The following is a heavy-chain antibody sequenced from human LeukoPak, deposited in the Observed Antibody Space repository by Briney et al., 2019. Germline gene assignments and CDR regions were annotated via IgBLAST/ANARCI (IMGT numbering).Heavy chain of an antibody. D-gene: IGHD3-22*01. J-gene: IGHJ3*02. V-gene: IGHV1-2*02. CDR3: ARQSYYYDSSGYRHDAFDI. CDR1: GYTFTDYY. CDR2: INPNSGGT. Sequence: ASVKVSCKASGYTFTDYYMHWARQAPGQGLEWMGWINPNSGGTNYAQKFQGRVTMTRDTSISTAYMELSRLRSDDTAAYYRARQSYYYDSSGYRHDAFDIWDQGTMVTVSS.